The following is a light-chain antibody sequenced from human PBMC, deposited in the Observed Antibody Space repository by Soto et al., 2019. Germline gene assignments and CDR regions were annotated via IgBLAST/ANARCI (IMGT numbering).Light chain of an antibody. Sequence: SALTQPPFASGSPGQSVTISCTGTSSDVGGYNYVSWYQQHPGKAPKLMIYEVSKRPSGVPDRFSGSKSGNTASLTVSGLQAEDEADYYCSSYAGSNNLIFGTGTKVTVL. CDR1: SSDVGGYNY. V-gene: IGLV2-8*01. J-gene: IGLJ1*01. CDR3: SSYAGSNNLI. CDR2: EVS.